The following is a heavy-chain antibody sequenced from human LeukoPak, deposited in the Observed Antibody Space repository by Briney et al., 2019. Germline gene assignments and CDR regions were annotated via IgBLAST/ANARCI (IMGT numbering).Heavy chain of an antibody. V-gene: IGHV4-34*01. CDR1: GGSFSDYY. CDR2: INHSGST. D-gene: IGHD3/OR15-3a*01. Sequence: SETLSLTCAVYGGSFSDYYWSWIRQPPGKGLEWIGEINHSGSTNYNPSLKSRVTISVDTSNNQFSLRMNSVTGADTAVYYCARRTYYDYWTGDRATGWFDPWGQGTLVTVSS. J-gene: IGHJ5*02. CDR3: ARRTYYDYWTGDRATGWFDP.